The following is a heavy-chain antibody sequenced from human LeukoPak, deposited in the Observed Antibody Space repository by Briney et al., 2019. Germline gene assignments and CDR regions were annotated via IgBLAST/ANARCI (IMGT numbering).Heavy chain of an antibody. CDR3: ARDSIGENYDILTGYYTGGFDY. Sequence: GGSRRLSCAASGFTFISYAMHWVRQAPGKGLEGVAVISYDGSNKYYEDSVKGRFTISRDNSKNTLYLQMNSLRAEDTAVYYCARDSIGENYDILTGYYTGGFDYWGQGTLVTVSS. J-gene: IGHJ4*02. CDR2: ISYDGSNK. V-gene: IGHV3-30*04. D-gene: IGHD3-9*01. CDR1: GFTFISYA.